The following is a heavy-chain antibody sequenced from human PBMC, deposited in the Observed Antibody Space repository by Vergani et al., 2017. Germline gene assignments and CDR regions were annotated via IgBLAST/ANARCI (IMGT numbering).Heavy chain of an antibody. J-gene: IGHJ6*03. CDR3: ARVSLVTIFGGVMDYMDV. CDR1: GGSISSSSYY. D-gene: IGHD3-3*01. Sequence: QLQLQESGPGLVTPSETLSITCTVSGGSISSSSYYWGWIRQPPGKGLEWIGSIYYSGSTYYNLSLKSRVTISVDTSKNQFSLKLSSVTAADTAVYYCARVSLVTIFGGVMDYMDVWGKGTTVTVSS. CDR2: IYYSGST. V-gene: IGHV4-39*07.